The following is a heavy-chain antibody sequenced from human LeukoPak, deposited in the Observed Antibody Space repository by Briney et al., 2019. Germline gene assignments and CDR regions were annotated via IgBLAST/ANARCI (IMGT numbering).Heavy chain of an antibody. CDR3: AERMAAAGNYYYYYMDV. CDR1: GFTFSSYA. V-gene: IGHV3-23*01. CDR2: ISGSGGST. D-gene: IGHD6-13*01. Sequence: GGSLRLSCAASGFTFSSYAMSWVRQAPGKGLEWVSAISGSGGSTYYADSVKGRFTISRDNSKNTLYLQMNSLRAEDTAVYYCAERMAAAGNYYYYYMDVWGKGTTVTVSS. J-gene: IGHJ6*03.